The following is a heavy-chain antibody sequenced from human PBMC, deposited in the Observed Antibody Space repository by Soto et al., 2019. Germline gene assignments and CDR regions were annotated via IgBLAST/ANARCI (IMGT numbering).Heavy chain of an antibody. Sequence: SETLSLTCTVSGASMSSGGYYWTWIRQSPGEGLEWIGYIYYSGSTYYNPSLESRVAISLDTSRSQFSLTLHSVTAADTAIYYCARDRHNNFFDPWGQGTLVTVSS. CDR3: ARDRHNNFFDP. CDR2: IYYSGST. CDR1: GASMSSGGYY. V-gene: IGHV4-31*03. D-gene: IGHD6-6*01. J-gene: IGHJ5*02.